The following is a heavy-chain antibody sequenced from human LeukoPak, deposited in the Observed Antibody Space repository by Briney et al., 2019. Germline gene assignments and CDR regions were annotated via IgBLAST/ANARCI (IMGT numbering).Heavy chain of an antibody. CDR3: ARTTPYYGMDV. V-gene: IGHV4-38-2*02. CDR2: MYHSGST. D-gene: IGHD4-17*01. J-gene: IGHJ6*02. CDR1: GYSISSGYY. Sequence: SETLSLTCIVSGYSISSGYYWGWIRQPPGKGLEWIGSMYHSGSTYFNPSLKSRVTISVDTSKNQFSLKLSSVTAADTAVYYCARTTPYYGMDVWGQGTTVTVSS.